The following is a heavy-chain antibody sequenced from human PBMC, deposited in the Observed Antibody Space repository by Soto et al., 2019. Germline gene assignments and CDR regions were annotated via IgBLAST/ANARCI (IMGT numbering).Heavy chain of an antibody. V-gene: IGHV4-39*01. D-gene: IGHD5-12*01. Sequence: SETLSLTCTVSGGSISSSSYYWGWIRQPPGKGLEWIGSIYYSGSTYYNPSLKSRVTISVDTSKNQFSLKLGSVTAADTAVYYCARRDGYNRPTSHYWGQGTLVTVSS. CDR1: GGSISSSSYY. J-gene: IGHJ4*02. CDR2: IYYSGST. CDR3: ARRDGYNRPTSHY.